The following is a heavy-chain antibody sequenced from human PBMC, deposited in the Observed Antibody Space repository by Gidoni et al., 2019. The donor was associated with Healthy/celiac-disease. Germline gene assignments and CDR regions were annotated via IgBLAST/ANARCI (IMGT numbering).Heavy chain of an antibody. CDR2: ISSSSSYT. CDR1: GFTFSDYY. J-gene: IGHJ4*02. V-gene: IGHV3-11*05. CDR3: ARGPQLHCSGGSCYEPHNDY. D-gene: IGHD2-15*01. Sequence: QVQLVESGGGLVKPGGSLRLSCAASGFTFSDYYMSWIRQAPGKGLEWFSYISSSSSYTNYADSVKGRFTISRDNAKNSLYLQMNSLRAEDTAVYYCARGPQLHCSGGSCYEPHNDYWGQGTLVTVSS.